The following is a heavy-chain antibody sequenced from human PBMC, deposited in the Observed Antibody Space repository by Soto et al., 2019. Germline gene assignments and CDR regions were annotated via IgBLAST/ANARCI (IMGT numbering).Heavy chain of an antibody. J-gene: IGHJ4*02. Sequence: ASVKVSCKASGYTFTDYFIHWVQHAPGQGLDWLGWINPDSGDTEYARKFQGRVTMTRDTSISTVYMEFNSLTSNDTAIYYCARVPAPGRPITTYFWGQGSLVTVS. V-gene: IGHV1-2*02. CDR2: INPDSGDT. CDR1: GYTFTDYF. CDR3: ARVPAPGRPITTYF. D-gene: IGHD4-4*01.